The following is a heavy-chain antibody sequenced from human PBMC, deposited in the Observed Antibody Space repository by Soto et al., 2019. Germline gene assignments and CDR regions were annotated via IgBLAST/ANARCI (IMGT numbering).Heavy chain of an antibody. V-gene: IGHV1-18*01. CDR3: ASMGYSSSWYFGFDP. CDR1: GYTLTSYG. Sequence: ASVKVSCKASGYTLTSYGISWVRQAPGQGLEWMGWISAYNGNTNYAQKLQGRVTMTTDTSTSTAYMELRSLRSDDTAVYYCASMGYSSSWYFGFDPWGQGTLVTVSS. CDR2: ISAYNGNT. D-gene: IGHD6-13*01. J-gene: IGHJ5*02.